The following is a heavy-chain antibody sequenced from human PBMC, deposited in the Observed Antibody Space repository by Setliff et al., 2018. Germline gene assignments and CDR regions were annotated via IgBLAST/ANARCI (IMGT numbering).Heavy chain of an antibody. J-gene: IGHJ6*02. CDR2: ITSSSSTI. Sequence: PGGSLRLSCAASGAAFSTYRMNWVRQAPGKGLEWVSYITSSSSTIDYADSVKGRFTISRDNSKNTLYLQMNSLRAEDTAVYYCAKDFYGMDVWGQGTTVTVSS. CDR3: AKDFYGMDV. V-gene: IGHV3-48*01. CDR1: GAAFSTYR.